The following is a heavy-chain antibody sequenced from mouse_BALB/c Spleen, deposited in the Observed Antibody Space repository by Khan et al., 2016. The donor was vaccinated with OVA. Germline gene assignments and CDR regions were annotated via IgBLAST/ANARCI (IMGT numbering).Heavy chain of an antibody. CDR3: TRFSTTTTVDYYARDY. J-gene: IGHJ4*01. Sequence: EVELVESGGDLVNPGGSLKLSCAASGFIFSSYGMSWVRQTPDKRLEWVATISSGGTYTYYPDSVKGRFTISRDNAKNTLSLQMSSLKSEDTAMYYCTRFSTTTTVDYYARDYWGQGTSVTVSS. CDR2: ISSGGTYT. V-gene: IGHV5-6*01. D-gene: IGHD1-2*01. CDR1: GFIFSSYG.